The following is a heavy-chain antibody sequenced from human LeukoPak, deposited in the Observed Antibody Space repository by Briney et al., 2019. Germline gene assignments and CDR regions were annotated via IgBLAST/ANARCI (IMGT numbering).Heavy chain of an antibody. Sequence: GGSLRLSCAASGFTFSSYAMSWVRQAPGKGLEWVSAISGSGGSTYYADSVKGRFTISRDNTKNTLYLQMNSLRAEDTAVYYCARDGYSFGHDFDYWGQGTLVTVSS. J-gene: IGHJ4*02. D-gene: IGHD5-18*01. CDR1: GFTFSSYA. CDR2: ISGSGGST. V-gene: IGHV3-23*01. CDR3: ARDGYSFGHDFDY.